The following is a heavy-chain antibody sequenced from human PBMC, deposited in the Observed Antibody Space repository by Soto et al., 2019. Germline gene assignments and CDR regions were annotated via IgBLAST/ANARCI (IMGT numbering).Heavy chain of an antibody. CDR1: GYTFTSYD. CDR2: MNPNSGNT. V-gene: IGHV1-8*01. CDR3: ARVYSSSWGDYGMDV. D-gene: IGHD6-13*01. J-gene: IGHJ6*02. Sequence: QVQLVQSGAEVKKPGASVKVSCKASGYTFTSYDINWVRQATGQGVEWMGWMNPNSGNTGYAQKFQGRVTMTRNTSISTAYMELSSLRSEDTAVYYCARVYSSSWGDYGMDVGGQGTTFTVSS.